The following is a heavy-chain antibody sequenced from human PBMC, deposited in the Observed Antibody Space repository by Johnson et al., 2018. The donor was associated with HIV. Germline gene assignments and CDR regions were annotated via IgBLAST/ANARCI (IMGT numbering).Heavy chain of an antibody. Sequence: VQLVESGGGLVQPGGSLRLSCAASGFTVSSNYMSWVRQAPGKGLEWVSVIYSGGSTYYADPVKGRFTISRDNSKNTLYLQMNSLRAEDTAVYYCAKALLLTTATSRDAFDIWGQGTMVTVSS. CDR3: AKALLLTTATSRDAFDI. CDR1: GFTVSSNY. CDR2: IYSGGST. D-gene: IGHD4-17*01. V-gene: IGHV3-66*02. J-gene: IGHJ3*02.